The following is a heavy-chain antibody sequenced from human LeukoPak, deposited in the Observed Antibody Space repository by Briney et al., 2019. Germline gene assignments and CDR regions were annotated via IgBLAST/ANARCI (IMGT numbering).Heavy chain of an antibody. V-gene: IGHV3-21*01. CDR3: ARDVALAAPVDY. D-gene: IGHD6-6*01. J-gene: IGHJ4*02. CDR2: ISSSSSYI. CDR1: GFTFSSYS. Sequence: GGSLRLSCAASGFTFSSYSMNWVRQAPGKGLEWVSSISSSSSYIYYADSVKGRFTISRDNAKNSLYLQMNSLRAEDTAVYYCARDVALAAPVDYWGQGTLVTVSS.